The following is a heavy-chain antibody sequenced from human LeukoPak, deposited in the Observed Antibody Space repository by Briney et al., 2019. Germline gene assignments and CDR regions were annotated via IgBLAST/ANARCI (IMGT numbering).Heavy chain of an antibody. CDR3: AKRYDFHVDY. Sequence: GGSLRLSCAASGFTLSSYWMNWVRQAPGKGLEWVANIKQDGSEKYYVDSVKGRFTISRDNAKNSLYLQMNSLRAEDTAVYYCAKRYDFHVDYWGQGTLVTVSS. D-gene: IGHD3-3*01. V-gene: IGHV3-7*01. CDR1: GFTLSSYW. CDR2: IKQDGSEK. J-gene: IGHJ4*02.